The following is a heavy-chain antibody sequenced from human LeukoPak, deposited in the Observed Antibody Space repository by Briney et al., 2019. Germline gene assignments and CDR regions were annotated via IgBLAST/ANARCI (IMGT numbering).Heavy chain of an antibody. V-gene: IGHV3-74*01. Sequence: PGGSLRLSCAASGFTFSSYWMHWVRQAPGKGLEWVARINSDGTDISYGDSVKGRFTISRDISKNTFYLQMNSLTAEDTAVYYCARDHRPEIQYYYMDVWGKGTTVAVSS. D-gene: IGHD1-14*01. CDR1: GFTFSSYW. CDR3: ARDHRPEIQYYYMDV. CDR2: INSDGTDI. J-gene: IGHJ6*03.